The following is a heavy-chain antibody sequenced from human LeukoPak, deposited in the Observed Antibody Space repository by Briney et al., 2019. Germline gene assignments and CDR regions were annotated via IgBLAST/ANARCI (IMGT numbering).Heavy chain of an antibody. CDR2: INAGNGNT. CDR1: GXTFTSYA. CDR3: ARDRLAVAGTELDY. Sequence: GXTFTSYAMHWVRQAPGQRLEWMGWINAGNGNTKYSQKFQGRVTITRDTSASTAYMELSSLRSEDTAVYYCARDRLAVAGTELDYWGQGTLVTVSS. J-gene: IGHJ4*02. V-gene: IGHV1-3*01. D-gene: IGHD6-19*01.